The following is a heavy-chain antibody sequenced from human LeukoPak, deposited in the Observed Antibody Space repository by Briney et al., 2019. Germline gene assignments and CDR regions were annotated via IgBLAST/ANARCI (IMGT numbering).Heavy chain of an antibody. CDR3: ARDSAAAGIFDY. V-gene: IGHV3-53*01. Sequence: GGFLRLSCAASGFTVSSNYMSWVRQAPGKGLEWVSVIYSGGSTYYADSVKGRFTISRDNSKNTLYLQMNSLRAEDTAVYYCARDSAAAGIFDYWGQGTLVTVSS. D-gene: IGHD6-13*01. CDR1: GFTVSSNY. CDR2: IYSGGST. J-gene: IGHJ4*02.